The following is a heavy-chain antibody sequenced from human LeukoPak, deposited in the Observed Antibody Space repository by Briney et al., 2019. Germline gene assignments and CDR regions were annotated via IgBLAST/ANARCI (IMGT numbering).Heavy chain of an antibody. CDR2: INPGGTET. V-gene: IGHV3-7*01. CDR3: GRFGYVAGVDL. Sequence: GGSLRLSCAASGFSLSNYWVTWVRQAPGTGLEWVANINPGGTETYYVEPVKGRFTISRDDAKNLVYLQMNSLRAEDSAVYHCGRFGYVAGVDLWGQGTLITVSS. D-gene: IGHD6-19*01. J-gene: IGHJ4*02. CDR1: GFSLSNYW.